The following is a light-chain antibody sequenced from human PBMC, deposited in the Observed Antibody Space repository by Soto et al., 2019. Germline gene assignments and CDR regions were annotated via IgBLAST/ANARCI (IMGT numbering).Light chain of an antibody. V-gene: IGKV1-5*01. CDR3: QQYNSYVWT. Sequence: DIQMTQSPSTLSASVGDRVTVTCRASQSINSWLAWYQQKPGKAPKLLIYDASSLESGVPSRFSGSGSGTEFTLTISSLQPDDFATYFCQQYNSYVWTFGQGTKVDIK. J-gene: IGKJ1*01. CDR1: QSINSW. CDR2: DAS.